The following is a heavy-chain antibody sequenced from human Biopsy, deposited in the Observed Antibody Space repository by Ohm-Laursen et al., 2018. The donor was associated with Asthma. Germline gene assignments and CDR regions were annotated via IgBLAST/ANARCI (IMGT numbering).Heavy chain of an antibody. CDR2: ISGSGGST. CDR1: GFTFSSYA. Sequence: SLRLSCTAPGFTFSSYAMSWVRQPPGKGLEWVSAISGSGGSTYYADSVKGRFTISRDNSKNTLHLQMNSLRAEDTAVYYCAKAREDIVVVVAVSDSWGQGARVTVSS. V-gene: IGHV3-23*01. D-gene: IGHD2-15*01. J-gene: IGHJ4*02. CDR3: AKAREDIVVVVAVSDS.